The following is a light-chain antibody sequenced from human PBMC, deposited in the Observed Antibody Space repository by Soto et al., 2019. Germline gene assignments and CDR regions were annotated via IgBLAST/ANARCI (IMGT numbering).Light chain of an antibody. CDR1: QSLLQSNGFNY. V-gene: IGKV2-28*01. J-gene: IGKJ1*01. CDR3: MEALQMWT. CDR2: LAS. Sequence: DIVLTQSPLSLPVTPGEPASISCRSSQSLLQSNGFNYVDWYLQKPGQSPQLLIYLASRRASGVPDRFSGSGSGTDFTLKISRVEAEDVGVYYCMEALQMWTFGPGTKVEIK.